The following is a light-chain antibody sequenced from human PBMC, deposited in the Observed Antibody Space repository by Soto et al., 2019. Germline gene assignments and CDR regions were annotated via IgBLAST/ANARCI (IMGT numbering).Light chain of an antibody. J-gene: IGKJ3*01. CDR2: AAS. Sequence: DIQMTQSPSSLSASVGDRVTITCRASQSISSYLNWYQQKPGKAPKLLIYAASSLQSGVPSRFSGSGSGTDFTLTISSLQLEDFATYYCQQSYCTPVTFGPGTKVDIK. CDR1: QSISSY. CDR3: QQSYCTPVT. V-gene: IGKV1-39*01.